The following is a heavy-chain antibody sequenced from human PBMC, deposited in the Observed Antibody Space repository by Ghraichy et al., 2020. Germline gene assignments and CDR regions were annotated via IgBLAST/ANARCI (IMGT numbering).Heavy chain of an antibody. Sequence: LNISCTVSGGSISSGGYYWSWIRQHPGKGLEWIGYIYYSGSTYYNPSLKSRVTISVDTSKNQVSLKLSSVTAADTAVYYCARDAAAGDYPPTYFDYWGQGTLVTVSS. CDR3: ARDAAAGDYPPTYFDY. CDR2: IYYSGST. J-gene: IGHJ4*02. CDR1: GGSISSGGYY. V-gene: IGHV4-31*03. D-gene: IGHD4-17*01.